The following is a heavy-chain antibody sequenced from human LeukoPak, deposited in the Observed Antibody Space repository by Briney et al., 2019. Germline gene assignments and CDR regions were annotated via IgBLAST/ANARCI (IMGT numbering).Heavy chain of an antibody. CDR1: GFTFSSYA. CDR3: AKDGSTYSRGLHCFDY. V-gene: IGHV3-23*01. Sequence: PGGSLRLSCAASGFTFSSYAMYLVRQAPGKGLEWVSSISGSGGSTNYADSVKGRFTIYRDNSKNTLYLRMNSLRAEDTAVYYCAKDGSTYSRGLHCFDYCGQGTLVTVSS. J-gene: IGHJ4*02. D-gene: IGHD6-19*01. CDR2: ISGSGGST.